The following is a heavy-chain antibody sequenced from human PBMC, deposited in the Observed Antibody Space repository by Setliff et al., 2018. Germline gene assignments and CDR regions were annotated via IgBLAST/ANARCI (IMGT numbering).Heavy chain of an antibody. J-gene: IGHJ3*02. CDR1: GGTFRTDG. D-gene: IGHD5-12*01. Sequence: SVKVSCKASGGTFRTDGFNWVRQAPGQGLEWMGRIIPVFGTAKYVQKFQGRVTISADESARTAYIEMTSLTFEDTAVYYCARGRDGYNSNAFEIWGQGTMVTVSS. V-gene: IGHV1-69*13. CDR2: IIPVFGTA. CDR3: ARGRDGYNSNAFEI.